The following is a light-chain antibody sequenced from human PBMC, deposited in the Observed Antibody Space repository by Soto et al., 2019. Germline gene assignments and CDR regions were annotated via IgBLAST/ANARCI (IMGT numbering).Light chain of an antibody. CDR2: GAS. CDR1: QSVSGN. Sequence: EIVMTQSPATLSVSPGERATLSCRASQSVSGNLAWYQQKPGQAPRLLIHGASTRASGIPARFSGSGSGTECTLTINSLQSEDFAVYYCQQYNDWPPFTFGPGTKVEI. CDR3: QQYNDWPPFT. J-gene: IGKJ3*01. V-gene: IGKV3-15*01.